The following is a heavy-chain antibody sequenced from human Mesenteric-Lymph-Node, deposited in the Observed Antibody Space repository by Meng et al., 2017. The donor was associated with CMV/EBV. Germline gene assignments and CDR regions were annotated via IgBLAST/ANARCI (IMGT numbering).Heavy chain of an antibody. CDR2: IYRSGST. J-gene: IGHJ4*02. CDR3: ARDEGNLWFGKLDC. V-gene: IGHV3-66*03. CDR1: GFSVNSNY. Sequence: GESLKISCAASGFSVNSNYMSWVRQAPGKGLEWVSIIYRSGSTYYADSVEGRFTISRDNSKNTLHLQMNRLRTEDTAVYYCARDEGNLWFGKLDCWGQGTLVTRLL. D-gene: IGHD3-10*01.